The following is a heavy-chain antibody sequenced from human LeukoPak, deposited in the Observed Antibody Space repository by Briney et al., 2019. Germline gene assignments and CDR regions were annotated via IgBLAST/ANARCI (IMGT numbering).Heavy chain of an antibody. CDR2: INHSGST. CDR3: ASIWGVDY. CDR1: GGSFSGYY. J-gene: IGHJ4*02. Sequence: SETLSLTCAVHGGSFSGYYWSWIRQPPGKGLEWIGEINHSGSTNYNPSLKSRVTISVDTSKNQFSLKLSSVTAADTAVYYCASIWGVDYWGQGTLVTVSS. V-gene: IGHV4-34*01. D-gene: IGHD3-10*01.